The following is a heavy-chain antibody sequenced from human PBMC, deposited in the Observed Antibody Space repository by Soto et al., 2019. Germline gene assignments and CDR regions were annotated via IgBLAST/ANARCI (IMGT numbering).Heavy chain of an antibody. CDR1: GGTFSSYA. J-gene: IGHJ6*02. V-gene: IGHV1-69*01. CDR3: ARASLCTNGVCRGMDV. CDR2: IIPIFGTA. D-gene: IGHD2-8*01. Sequence: QVQLVQSGAEVKKPGSSVKVSCKASGGTFSSYAISWVRQAPGQGLEWMGGIIPIFGTANYAQKFQGRLKITADESTSTAYMELSSLRPEDTAVYYCARASLCTNGVCRGMDVWGQGTTVTVSS.